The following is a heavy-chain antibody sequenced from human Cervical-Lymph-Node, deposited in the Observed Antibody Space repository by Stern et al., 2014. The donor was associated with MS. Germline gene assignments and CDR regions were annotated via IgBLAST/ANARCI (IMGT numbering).Heavy chain of an antibody. V-gene: IGHV1-24*01. CDR2: VDPEDGEA. CDR1: VYTLTELS. Sequence: VQLVQSGPELKKPGASVKVSCKVSVYTLTELSMHWVRHTPGPGLEYMGGVDPEDGEAQYATRFQGRLTLTEDTSTDTTYMSLSGLTSEDTAVYYCATDSQRRYSADDRGFDYWGQGTLVTVSS. J-gene: IGHJ4*02. D-gene: IGHD5-12*01. CDR3: ATDSQRRYSADDRGFDY.